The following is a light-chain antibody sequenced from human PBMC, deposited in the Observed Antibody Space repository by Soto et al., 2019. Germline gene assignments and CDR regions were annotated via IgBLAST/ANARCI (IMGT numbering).Light chain of an antibody. CDR1: SSDVGHSNY. J-gene: IGLJ1*01. CDR2: EAT. Sequence: QSALTQPASVSGSPGQSITISCTGTSSDVGHSNYVSWYQQHPGKAPQLLISEATHRPSGVSTRFSGSKSGNTASLTISVLQAEDEADYYCSSYTRSDSYVFGTGTKLTVL. CDR3: SSYTRSDSYV. V-gene: IGLV2-14*01.